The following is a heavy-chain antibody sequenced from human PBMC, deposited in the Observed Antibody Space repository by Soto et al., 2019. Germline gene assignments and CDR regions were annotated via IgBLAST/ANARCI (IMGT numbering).Heavy chain of an antibody. CDR3: AKDNSQTLYYDSSGYYYTEYFQH. CDR2: ISYDGSNK. D-gene: IGHD3-22*01. J-gene: IGHJ1*01. Sequence: GGSLRLSCAASGFTFSSYGMHWVRQAPGKGLEWVAVISYDGSNKYYADSVKGRFTISRDNSKNTLYLQMNSLRAEDTAVYYCAKDNSQTLYYDSSGYYYTEYFQHWGQGTLVTVPS. CDR1: GFTFSSYG. V-gene: IGHV3-30*18.